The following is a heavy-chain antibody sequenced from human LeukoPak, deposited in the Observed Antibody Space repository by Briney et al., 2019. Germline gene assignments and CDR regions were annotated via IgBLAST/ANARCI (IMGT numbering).Heavy chain of an antibody. CDR2: IYYSGST. CDR3: ARLGYYYDSSGYIAFDI. V-gene: IGHV4-59*08. D-gene: IGHD3-22*01. CDR1: GGSISNYY. J-gene: IGHJ3*02. Sequence: SETLSLTCAVSGGSISNYYWSWIRQPPGKGLEWIGYIYYSGSTNYNPSLKSRVTISVDTSKNQFSLKLSSVTAADTAVYYCARLGYYYDSSGYIAFDIWGQGTMVTVSS.